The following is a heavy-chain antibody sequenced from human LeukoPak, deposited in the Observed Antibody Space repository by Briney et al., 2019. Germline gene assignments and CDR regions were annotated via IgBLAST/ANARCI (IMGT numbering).Heavy chain of an antibody. Sequence: GGSLRLSCAASGFTVSSNYMSWVRQAPGKGLEWVSVICSGGSTYYADSLKGRFTISRDNSKNTLYLQMNSLRAEDTAVYYCARGGRPYCINGVCYSSGPWGFDYWGQGTLVTVSS. D-gene: IGHD2-8*01. V-gene: IGHV3-53*01. J-gene: IGHJ4*02. CDR3: ARGGRPYCINGVCYSSGPWGFDY. CDR2: ICSGGST. CDR1: GFTVSSNY.